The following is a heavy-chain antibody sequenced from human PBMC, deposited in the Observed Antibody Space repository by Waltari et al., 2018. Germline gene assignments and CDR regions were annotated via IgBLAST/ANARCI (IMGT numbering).Heavy chain of an antibody. CDR3: ARPKSGDLYDAFDI. J-gene: IGHJ3*02. V-gene: IGHV4-59*08. CDR1: GGSMSSSY. Sequence: QVQLQESGPGLVKPSETLSLTCTVSGGSMSSSYWTWLRQPPGKGLEWIGSINYSGSTNYNPSLKSRVTISVDTSKNQFSLKLNSVTAADTAVYFCARPKSGDLYDAFDIWGQGTMSTVSP. D-gene: IGHD7-27*01. CDR2: INYSGST.